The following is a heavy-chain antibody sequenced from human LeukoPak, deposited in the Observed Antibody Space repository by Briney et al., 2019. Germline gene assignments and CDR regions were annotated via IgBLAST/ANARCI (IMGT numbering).Heavy chain of an antibody. V-gene: IGHV1-18*01. D-gene: IGHD3-22*01. CDR2: ISAYNGNT. CDR1: GYTFTSYG. Sequence: GASVKVSCKASGYTFTSYGISWVRQAPGQGLEWMGWISAYNGNTNYAQKPQGRVTMTTDTSTSTAYMELRSLRSDDTAVYYCATYYDSSGYYVSDYWGQGTLVTVSS. J-gene: IGHJ4*02. CDR3: ATYYDSSGYYVSDY.